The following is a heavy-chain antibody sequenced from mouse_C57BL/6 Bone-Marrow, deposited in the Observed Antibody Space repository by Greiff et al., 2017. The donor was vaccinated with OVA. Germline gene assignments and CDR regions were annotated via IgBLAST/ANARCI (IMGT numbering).Heavy chain of an antibody. CDR3: ARPAYGSSWVAY. J-gene: IGHJ3*01. D-gene: IGHD1-1*01. CDR1: GFTFSSYG. V-gene: IGHV5-6*01. Sequence: EVKLVESGGDLVKPGGSLKLSCAASGFTFSSYGMSWVRQTPDKRLEWVATISSGGSYTYYPDSVKGRFTISRDNAKNTLYLQMSSLKSEDTAMYYCARPAYGSSWVAYWGQGTLVTVSA. CDR2: ISSGGSYT.